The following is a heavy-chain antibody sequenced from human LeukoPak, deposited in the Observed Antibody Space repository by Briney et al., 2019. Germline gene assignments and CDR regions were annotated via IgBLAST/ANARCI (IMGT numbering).Heavy chain of an antibody. J-gene: IGHJ6*03. CDR2: INPNSGGT. Sequence: ASVKVSCKASGYTFTGYYMHWVRQAPGQGLEWMGWINPNSGGTNYAQKFQGRVTMTRDTSISTAYMELSRLRSDDTAVYYCARADYSSSWSHYYYYMDVWGTGTTVTVSS. D-gene: IGHD6-13*01. CDR1: GYTFTGYY. CDR3: ARADYSSSWSHYYYYMDV. V-gene: IGHV1-2*02.